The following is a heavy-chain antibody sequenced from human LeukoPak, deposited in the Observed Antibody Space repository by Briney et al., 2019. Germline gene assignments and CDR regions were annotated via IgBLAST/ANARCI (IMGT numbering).Heavy chain of an antibody. J-gene: IGHJ4*02. V-gene: IGHV3-7*03. D-gene: IGHD2-8*02. Sequence: GGSLRLSCAASGFTFSSYWMSWVRQAPGMGLEWVANIKQDGSEKYYADSVRGRFTISRDNSKSTLSLQMNSLRAEDTAIYYCATYRQVLLPFESWGQGTLVTVSS. CDR3: ATYRQVLLPFES. CDR1: GFTFSSYW. CDR2: IKQDGSEK.